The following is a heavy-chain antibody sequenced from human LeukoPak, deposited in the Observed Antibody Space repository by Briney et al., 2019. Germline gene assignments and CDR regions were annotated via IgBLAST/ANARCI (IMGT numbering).Heavy chain of an antibody. CDR3: ARMAGYSNFYYYYGMDV. J-gene: IGHJ6*02. V-gene: IGHV4-59*01. Sequence: PSETLSLTCTVSGGSISSYYWSWTRQPPGKGLEWIGYIYYTGSTNYNPSLKSRVTISVDTSKNQFSLRLTSVTAADTAVYYCARMAGYSNFYYYYGMDVWGQGTTVTVSS. CDR1: GGSISSYY. D-gene: IGHD6-13*01. CDR2: IYYTGST.